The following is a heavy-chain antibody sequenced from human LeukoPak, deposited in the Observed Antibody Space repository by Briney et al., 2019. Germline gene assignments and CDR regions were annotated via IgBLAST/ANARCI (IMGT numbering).Heavy chain of an antibody. D-gene: IGHD5-18*01. V-gene: IGHV1-69*04. J-gene: IGHJ6*02. CDR3: ARDQGLTAPPPYGLDV. CDR2: IIPVLNIT. CDR1: GGTFSSSA. Sequence: SVKVSCKASGGTFSSSAITWVRQAPGQGLEWMGRIIPVLNITSYAQKFQGSVTITADTSTSTVYMELSSLRSEETAVYHCARDQGLTAPPPYGLDVWGQGTTVIVSS.